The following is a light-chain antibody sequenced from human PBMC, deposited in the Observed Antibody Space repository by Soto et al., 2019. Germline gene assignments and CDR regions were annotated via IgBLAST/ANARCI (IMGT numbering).Light chain of an antibody. V-gene: IGKV1-5*01. Sequence: DIQMTQSPSTPSSSLGDRVTITCRASQSVRSWLAWYQQKPGTAPKLLIFDASRLESGVPSRFSGSASGTEFTLTISSLKNDDFATYDCQQYDNYPLTFGGGTKVDIK. CDR1: QSVRSW. CDR3: QQYDNYPLT. J-gene: IGKJ4*01. CDR2: DAS.